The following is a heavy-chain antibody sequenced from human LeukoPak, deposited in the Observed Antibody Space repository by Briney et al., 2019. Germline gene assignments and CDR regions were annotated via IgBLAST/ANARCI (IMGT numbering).Heavy chain of an antibody. CDR2: ISWNSGSI. Sequence: HPGRSLRLSCAASGFTFEDYAMHWVRQAPGKGLEWVSRISWNSGSIGYADSVRGRFTISRDNAKNSLYLQMNRLRAEDMALYYCAKDREAVAGEIDYWGQGTLVTVSS. CDR3: AKDREAVAGEIDY. CDR1: GFTFEDYA. V-gene: IGHV3-9*03. D-gene: IGHD6-19*01. J-gene: IGHJ4*02.